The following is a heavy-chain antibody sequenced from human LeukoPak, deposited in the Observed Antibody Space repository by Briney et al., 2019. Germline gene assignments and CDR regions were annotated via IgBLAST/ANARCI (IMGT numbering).Heavy chain of an antibody. CDR2: IKSKTDGGTT. J-gene: IGHJ5*02. CDR3: TTAAAAGTRWFDP. V-gene: IGHV3-15*01. D-gene: IGHD6-13*01. CDR1: GFTFSNAW. Sequence: PGGSLRLSCAASGFTFSNAWMSWVRQAPGKGLEWVGRIKSKTDGGTTDYAAPVKGRFTIPRDDSKNTLYLQMNSLKTEDTAVYYCTTAAAAGTRWFDPWGQGTLVTVSS.